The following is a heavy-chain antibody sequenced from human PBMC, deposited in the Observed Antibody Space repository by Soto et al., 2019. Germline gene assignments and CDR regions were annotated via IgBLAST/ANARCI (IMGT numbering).Heavy chain of an antibody. CDR3: ARGPMHYDFWSGYYPQRPADAFDI. J-gene: IGHJ3*02. CDR1: GYTFTSYD. CDR2: MNPNSGNT. V-gene: IGHV1-8*01. Sequence: ASVKVSCKASGYTFTSYDINWVRQATGQGLEWMGWMNPNSGNTGYAQKFQGRVTMTRNTSISTAYMELSSLRSEDTAVYYCARGPMHYDFWSGYYPQRPADAFDIWG. D-gene: IGHD3-3*01.